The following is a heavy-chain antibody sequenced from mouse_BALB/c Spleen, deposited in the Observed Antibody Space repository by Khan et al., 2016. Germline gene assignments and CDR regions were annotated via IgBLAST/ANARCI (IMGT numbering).Heavy chain of an antibody. J-gene: IGHJ3*01. V-gene: IGHV9-3*02. CDR1: GFTFTNYG. Sequence: QIQLVQSGPELKKPGETVKISCKASGFTFTNYGMNWVKQAPGKGLKWMGWINTNTGEPTYADEFKGRFAFSLETSASTAYLQINNLKNEDTATXFCAKDYYGSNWFAYWGQGTLVTVSA. CDR2: INTNTGEP. D-gene: IGHD1-1*01. CDR3: AKDYYGSNWFAY.